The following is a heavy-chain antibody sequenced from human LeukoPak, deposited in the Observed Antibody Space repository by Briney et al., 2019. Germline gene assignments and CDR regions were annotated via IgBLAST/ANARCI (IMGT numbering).Heavy chain of an antibody. Sequence: KVSCKASGYTFTTYWIGWVRQMPGKGLEWMGIIYPGDSDTRYTPSFQGQVTMSADKSINTAYLQWSSLKASDTAIYYCARRQGCSSTSCPPDYWGQGTLVTVSP. CDR2: IYPGDSDT. CDR3: ARRQGCSSTSCPPDY. V-gene: IGHV5-51*01. J-gene: IGHJ4*02. D-gene: IGHD2-2*01. CDR1: GYTFTTYW.